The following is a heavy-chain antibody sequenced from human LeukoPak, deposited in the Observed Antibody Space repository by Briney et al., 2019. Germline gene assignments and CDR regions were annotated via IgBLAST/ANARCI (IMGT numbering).Heavy chain of an antibody. CDR2: INPSGGST. J-gene: IGHJ6*02. D-gene: IGHD2-15*01. CDR1: GYTFTSYY. Sequence: ASVKVSCKVSGYTFTSYYMHWVRQAPGQGLEWMGIINPSGGSTSYAQKFQGRVTMTRDMSTSTVYMELSSLRSEDTAVYYCARDCSGGSCYSGRYYYYYGMDVLGQGTTVTVSS. CDR3: ARDCSGGSCYSGRYYYYYGMDV. V-gene: IGHV1-46*01.